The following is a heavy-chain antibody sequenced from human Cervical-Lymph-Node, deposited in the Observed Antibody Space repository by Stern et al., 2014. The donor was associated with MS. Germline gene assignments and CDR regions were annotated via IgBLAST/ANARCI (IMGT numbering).Heavy chain of an antibody. CDR2: ISPGGGTT. D-gene: IGHD7-27*01. Sequence: VQLVQSGAEVKTPGASVKVSCKASGHTFTSHNMHWVRQAPGQGHEWVGIISPGGGTTDYAQKLKGRVTLTTNTTTSTVYMELRSLRSEDAAVYYCVRNHGNWAFDYWGQGSLVTVSS. CDR1: GHTFTSHN. V-gene: IGHV1-46*03. J-gene: IGHJ4*02. CDR3: VRNHGNWAFDY.